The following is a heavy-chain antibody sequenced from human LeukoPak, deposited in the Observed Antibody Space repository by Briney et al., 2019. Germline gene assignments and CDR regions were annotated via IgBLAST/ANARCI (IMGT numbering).Heavy chain of an antibody. V-gene: IGHV3-30*02. CDR3: AKDPSNRLGLYYFDY. CDR2: IRYEGSNK. D-gene: IGHD3-16*01. Sequence: GGSLRLSCAASGFTFSSYGMHGVRQAPGKGLEWVAFIRYEGSNKYYADSVKGRFTISRDNSKNTLYLQMNSLRAEDTAVYYCAKDPSNRLGLYYFDYWGQGTLVTVSS. CDR1: GFTFSSYG. J-gene: IGHJ4*02.